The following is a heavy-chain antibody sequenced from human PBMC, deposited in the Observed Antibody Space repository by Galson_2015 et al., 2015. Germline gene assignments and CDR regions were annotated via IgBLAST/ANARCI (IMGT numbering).Heavy chain of an antibody. V-gene: IGHV3-74*01. CDR2: INSDGTSK. Sequence: LRLSCAASGFTFSSDWLHWVRQAPGKGLVWISRINSDGTSKTYADSVKGRFTISRDNAKNTLYLQMNSLRAEDTAVYYCARDPLWVRTVGFDYWGQGTLVTVSS. D-gene: IGHD3-16*01. J-gene: IGHJ4*02. CDR1: GFTFSSDW. CDR3: ARDPLWVRTVGFDY.